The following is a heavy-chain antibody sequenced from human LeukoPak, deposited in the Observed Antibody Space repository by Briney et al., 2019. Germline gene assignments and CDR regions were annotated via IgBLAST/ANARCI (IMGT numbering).Heavy chain of an antibody. J-gene: IGHJ2*01. Sequence: RASVKVSCKVSGYTLTELSMHWVRQAPGKGLEWMGGFDPEDGETIYAQKFQGRVTMTEDTSTDTAYMELSSLRSEDTAVYYCARGPRVFGVVLSSHWFFDVWGRGTLVTVSS. V-gene: IGHV1-24*01. CDR2: FDPEDGET. CDR1: GYTLTELS. D-gene: IGHD3-3*01. CDR3: ARGPRVFGVVLSSHWFFDV.